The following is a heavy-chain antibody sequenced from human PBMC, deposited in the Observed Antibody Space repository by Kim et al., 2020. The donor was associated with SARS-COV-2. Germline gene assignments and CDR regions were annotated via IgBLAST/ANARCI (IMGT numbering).Heavy chain of an antibody. CDR3: ARDFIPVTVTTLSYGMDV. V-gene: IGHV1-18*01. D-gene: IGHD4-17*01. J-gene: IGHJ6*02. CDR1: GYTFTSYG. CDR2: ISAYNGNT. Sequence: ASVKVSCKASGYTFTSYGISWVRQAPGQGLEWMGWISAYNGNTNYAQKLQGRVTMTTDTSTSTAYMELRSLRSDDTAVYYCARDFIPVTVTTLSYGMDVWGQGTTVTVSS.